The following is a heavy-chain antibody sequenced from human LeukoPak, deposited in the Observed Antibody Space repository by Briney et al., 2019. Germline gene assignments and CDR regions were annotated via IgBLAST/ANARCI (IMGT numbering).Heavy chain of an antibody. Sequence: GASVKVSCKASGYTFTSFDINWVRQATGQGLEWMGWMNPNSGNTGYAQKFQGRVTMTRNTSTSTAYMELSSLRSEDTAIYYCARGQLLAVAGKSGGGYWGQGTLVTVSS. CDR1: GYTFTSFD. CDR2: MNPNSGNT. J-gene: IGHJ4*02. CDR3: ARGQLLAVAGKSGGGY. V-gene: IGHV1-8*01. D-gene: IGHD6-19*01.